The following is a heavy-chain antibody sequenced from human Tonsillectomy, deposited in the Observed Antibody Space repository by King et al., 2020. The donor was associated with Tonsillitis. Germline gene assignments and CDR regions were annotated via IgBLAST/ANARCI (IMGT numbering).Heavy chain of an antibody. CDR2: ISGSGGST. CDR1: GFTFSSYA. V-gene: IGHV3-23*04. J-gene: IGHJ4*02. D-gene: IGHD3-16*01. Sequence: VQLVESGGGLVQPGGSLRLSCAASGFTFSSYAMSWVRQAPGKWLEWVSAISGSGGSTYYADSVKGRFTISRDNSNNTLFLQMNSLRAEDTAVYYCAKDRGDYVWGTFDYWGQGTLVTVSS. CDR3: AKDRGDYVWGTFDY.